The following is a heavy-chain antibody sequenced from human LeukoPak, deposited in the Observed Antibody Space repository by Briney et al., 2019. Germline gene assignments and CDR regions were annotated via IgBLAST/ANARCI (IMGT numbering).Heavy chain of an antibody. CDR1: GFTFSGSA. J-gene: IGHJ6*02. V-gene: IGHV3-73*01. CDR2: IRSKANSYAT. D-gene: IGHD2-15*01. CDR3: TSSILKYCSGGRCYSDYYYGMDV. Sequence: GGSLRLSCAASGFTFSGSAMHWVRQASGKGLEWVGRIRSKANSYATAYAASVQGRFTISRDDSKDTAYLLMNSLKTEDTAVYYCTSSILKYCSGGRCYSDYYYGMDVWGQGTTVIVSS.